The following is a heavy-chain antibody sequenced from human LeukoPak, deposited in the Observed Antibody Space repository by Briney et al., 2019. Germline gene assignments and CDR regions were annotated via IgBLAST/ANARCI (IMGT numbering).Heavy chain of an antibody. CDR1: GFSLSSYA. CDR2: IGDGGNDT. J-gene: IGHJ5*02. Sequence: GGSLRLSCAACGFSLSSYATAWVRQATGKGVEWGSGIGDGGNDTYYVDDEKGRFTIAKDKYKKILYLQMNSLRAEDTAVYHCAKDLTYGDGRWEFDLWGQGTLVTVSS. D-gene: IGHD4-17*01. V-gene: IGHV3-23*01. CDR3: AKDLTYGDGRWEFDL.